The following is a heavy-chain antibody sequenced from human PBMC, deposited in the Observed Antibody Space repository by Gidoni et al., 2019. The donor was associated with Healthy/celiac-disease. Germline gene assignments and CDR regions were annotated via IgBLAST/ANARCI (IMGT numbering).Heavy chain of an antibody. Sequence: QVQLVQSGAEVKKPGSSVKVSCKASGGTFSSYAISWVRQAPGQGLEWMGGIIPIFGTANYAQKFQGRVTITADKSTSTAYMELSSLRSEDTAVYYCARNPKGYNWDYYYMDVWGKGTTVTVSS. CDR1: GGTFSSYA. CDR2: IIPIFGTA. D-gene: IGHD1-1*01. V-gene: IGHV1-69*06. CDR3: ARNPKGYNWDYYYMDV. J-gene: IGHJ6*03.